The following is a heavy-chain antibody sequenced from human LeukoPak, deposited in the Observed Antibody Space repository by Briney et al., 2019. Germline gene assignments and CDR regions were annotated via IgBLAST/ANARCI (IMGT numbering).Heavy chain of an antibody. CDR3: ARGETPGSFFDY. Sequence: SETLSLTCTVSGGSISTSSYSWGWIRQPPGKGLEWTGTIYYTGSTNYNPSLKSRVTISVDTSKNQFSLKLTSVTAADTAVYYCARGETPGSFFDYWGQGTLVTVSS. J-gene: IGHJ4*02. CDR1: GGSISTSSYS. CDR2: IYYTGST. V-gene: IGHV4-39*07. D-gene: IGHD3-10*01.